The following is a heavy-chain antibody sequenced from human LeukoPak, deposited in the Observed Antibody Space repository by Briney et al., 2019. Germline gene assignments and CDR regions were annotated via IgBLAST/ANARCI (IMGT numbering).Heavy chain of an antibody. Sequence: PGGSLRLSCAASGFTFSSHAMTWVRQAPGRGLEWVSAISGSGGNTYYADSVKGRFTISRDNSKNTLYLQMNSLRPEDTAVYYCARGPYESANYLRWLDPWGQGTLVTVSS. CDR3: ARGPYESANYLRWLDP. D-gene: IGHD3-10*01. CDR1: GFTFSSHA. CDR2: ISGSGGNT. V-gene: IGHV3-23*01. J-gene: IGHJ5*02.